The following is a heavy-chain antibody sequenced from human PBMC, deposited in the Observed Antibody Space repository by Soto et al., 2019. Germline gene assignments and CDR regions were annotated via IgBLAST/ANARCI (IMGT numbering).Heavy chain of an antibody. CDR3: ARYIPGVRYYGMDV. Sequence: WGSLRLSCAASGFTFSSYAMKWVRQAQGKGLEWVSLIGESGTPTYYADSVKGRFTISRDNSGNTLFLEMYSLRAEDTAVYYCARYIPGVRYYGMDVWGQGTTVTVSS. V-gene: IGHV3-23*01. D-gene: IGHD2-2*01. CDR2: IGESGTPT. CDR1: GFTFSSYA. J-gene: IGHJ6*02.